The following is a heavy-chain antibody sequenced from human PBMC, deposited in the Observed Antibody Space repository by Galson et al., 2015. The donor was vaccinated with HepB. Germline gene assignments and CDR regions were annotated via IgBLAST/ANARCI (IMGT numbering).Heavy chain of an antibody. Sequence: SLRLSCAASGFTFSHYAMHWVRQAPGKGLEWVAVISYDGSNKYYADSVKGRFTISRDNSKNTLFLQMNSLRAEDTAVYYCARDQLGVRYDSSGPGDYWGQGTLVTVSS. CDR1: GFTFSHYA. V-gene: IGHV3-30-3*01. CDR3: ARDQLGVRYDSSGPGDY. D-gene: IGHD3-22*01. CDR2: ISYDGSNK. J-gene: IGHJ4*02.